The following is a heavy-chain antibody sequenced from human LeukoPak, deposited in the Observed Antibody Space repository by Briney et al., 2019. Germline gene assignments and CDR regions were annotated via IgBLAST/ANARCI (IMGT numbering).Heavy chain of an antibody. CDR1: GFTFSSYG. V-gene: IGHV3-30*18. D-gene: IGHD6-19*01. CDR3: AKEKAVAGTGGYYFDY. CDR2: ISHDGSNT. J-gene: IGHJ4*02. Sequence: GGSLRLSCAASGFTFSSYGMHWVRQAPGKGLEWVSLISHDGSNTYYADSVKGRFTISRDNSKKTLYLQMNSLRAEDTAVYYCAKEKAVAGTGGYYFDYWGQGTLVTVSS.